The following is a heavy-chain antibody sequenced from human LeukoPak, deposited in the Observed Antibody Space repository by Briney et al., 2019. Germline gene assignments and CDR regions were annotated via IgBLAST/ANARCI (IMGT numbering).Heavy chain of an antibody. CDR2: INAGNGNT. D-gene: IGHD2-21*02. CDR3: ARDARGIYCGGDCHFDY. J-gene: IGHJ4*02. V-gene: IGHV1-3*01. Sequence: ASVKVSCKASGYTFTSYAMHWVRQAPGQRLEWMGWINAGNGNTKYSQKFQGRVTITRDTSASTAYMELSSLRSEDTAVYYCARDARGIYCGGDCHFDYWGQGTLVTVSS. CDR1: GYTFTSYA.